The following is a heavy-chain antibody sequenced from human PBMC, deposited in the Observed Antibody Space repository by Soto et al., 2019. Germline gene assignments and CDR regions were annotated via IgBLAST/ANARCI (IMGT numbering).Heavy chain of an antibody. D-gene: IGHD3-10*01. J-gene: IGHJ5*02. CDR3: ARDPLWFGEFVKFDP. V-gene: IGHV1-3*01. Sequence: GASVKVSCKASGYTFTSYAMHWVRQAPGQRLEWMGWINAGNGNTKYSQKFQGRVTITRDTSASTAYMELSSLRSEDTAVYYCARDPLWFGEFVKFDPWGQGTLVTVSS. CDR1: GYTFTSYA. CDR2: INAGNGNT.